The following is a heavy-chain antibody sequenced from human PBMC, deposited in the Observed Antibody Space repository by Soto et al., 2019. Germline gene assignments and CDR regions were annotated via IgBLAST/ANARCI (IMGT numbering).Heavy chain of an antibody. CDR3: ARFPTRVVPAAIDNWFDP. J-gene: IGHJ5*02. CDR1: GYTFTSYG. D-gene: IGHD2-2*01. CDR2: ISAYNGNT. Sequence: GASVKVSCKASGYTFTSYGISWVRQAPGQGLEWMGWISAYNGNTNYAQKLQGRVTMTTDTSTSTAYMELRSLRSDDTAVYYCARFPTRVVPAAIDNWFDPWGQGTLVTVSS. V-gene: IGHV1-18*01.